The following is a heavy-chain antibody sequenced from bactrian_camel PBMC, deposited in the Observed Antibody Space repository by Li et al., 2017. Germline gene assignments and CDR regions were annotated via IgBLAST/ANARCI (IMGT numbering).Heavy chain of an antibody. J-gene: IGHJ6*01. CDR2: ISPGGTIT. V-gene: IGHV3S6*01. D-gene: IGHD2*01. CDR1: GYTYSDHY. Sequence: HVQLVESGGGSAPAGGSLRLSCAASGYTYSDHYMAWFRQAPGKEREGVAHISPGGTITRYAPSVQGRFTISHDNSKNTMYLQLHSLKPEDTAIYYCAASKSPTCGGRPSSSLSFGYWGQGTQVTVS. CDR3: AASKSPTCGGRPSSSLSFGY.